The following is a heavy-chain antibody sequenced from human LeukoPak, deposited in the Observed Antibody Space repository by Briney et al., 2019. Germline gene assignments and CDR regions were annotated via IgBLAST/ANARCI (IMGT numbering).Heavy chain of an antibody. D-gene: IGHD3-10*01. V-gene: IGHV4-59*01. CDR1: GGSISSYY. CDR3: ARRRFGELLLDY. J-gene: IGHJ4*02. Sequence: PSETLSLTCTVSGGSISSYYWSWIRQPPGKGLEWIGYIYYSGSTNYNPSLKSRVTVSVDTSKNQISLKLSSVTAADTAVYYCARRRFGELLLDYWGQGTLVTVSS. CDR2: IYYSGST.